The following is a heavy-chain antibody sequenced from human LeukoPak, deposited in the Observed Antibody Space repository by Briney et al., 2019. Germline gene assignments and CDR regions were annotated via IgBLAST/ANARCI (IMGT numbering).Heavy chain of an antibody. CDR1: GYTFTGYY. V-gene: IGHV1-2*02. CDR2: INPNSGGT. D-gene: IGHD4-23*01. CDR3: ARDPGYGGNSRDEPDDY. J-gene: IGHJ4*02. Sequence: GASVKVSCKASGYTFTGYYMHWVRQAPGQGLEWMGWINPNSGGTNYAQKFQGRVTMTRDTSISTAYMELSRLRSDDTAVYYCARDPGYGGNSRDEPDDYWGQGTLVTVSS.